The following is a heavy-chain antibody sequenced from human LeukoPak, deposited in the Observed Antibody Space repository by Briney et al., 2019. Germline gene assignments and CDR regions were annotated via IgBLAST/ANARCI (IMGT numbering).Heavy chain of an antibody. Sequence: PGGSLRLSCAASGFIFSNYAMQWVRQAPGMGLEWVAFIRYDGGNTYYADSVKGRFTISRDNSKNTMYLQMNSLNAEDTAVYYCAKDGVLRIFDWLYYFDYWGQGTLVTVSS. D-gene: IGHD3-9*01. CDR1: GFIFSNYA. CDR3: AKDGVLRIFDWLYYFDY. V-gene: IGHV3-30*02. CDR2: IRYDGGNT. J-gene: IGHJ4*02.